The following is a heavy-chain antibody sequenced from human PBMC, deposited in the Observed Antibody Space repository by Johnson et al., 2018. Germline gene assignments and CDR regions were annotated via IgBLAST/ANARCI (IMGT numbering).Heavy chain of an antibody. Sequence: QVQLQESGGGVVQPGRSLRLSCAASGFTFTIYDMHWVRQAPGKGLEWVAVIWFDGRKKYFADSVKGRFTISRDNSKNRLYLQMNSLRAEDTAVYYGARGEGHHHYAMDVWGQGTTVPVSS. J-gene: IGHJ6*02. CDR3: ARGEGHHHYAMDV. V-gene: IGHV3-33*01. CDR2: IWFDGRKK. D-gene: IGHD3-16*01. CDR1: GFTFTIYD.